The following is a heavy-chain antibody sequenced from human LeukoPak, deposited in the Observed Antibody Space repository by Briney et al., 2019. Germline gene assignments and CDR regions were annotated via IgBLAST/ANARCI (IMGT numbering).Heavy chain of an antibody. Sequence: ASVKVSCKASGYTLTDYYAHWVRQAPGQGLEWMGWVNPNSGGTNYAQKFQGRVTMTRDTSISTVYMELSRLRSDDTAVYYCTRDITVGENWFDPWGQGTLVTVSS. D-gene: IGHD3-10*01. CDR2: VNPNSGGT. V-gene: IGHV1-2*02. J-gene: IGHJ5*02. CDR3: TRDITVGENWFDP. CDR1: GYTLTDYY.